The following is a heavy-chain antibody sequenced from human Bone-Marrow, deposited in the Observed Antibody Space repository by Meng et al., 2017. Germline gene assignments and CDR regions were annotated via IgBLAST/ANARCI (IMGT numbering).Heavy chain of an antibody. V-gene: IGHV3-23*01. J-gene: IGHJ4*02. CDR2: ISGSGGST. CDR1: GFTFSSYA. D-gene: IGHD6-19*01. CDR3: AKDKEADGSSGWYYFDY. Sequence: GESLKISCAASGFTFSSYAMSWVRQAPGKGLEWVSAISGSGGSTYYADSVKGRFTISRDNAKNSLYLQINSRRAEDTALYYCAKDKEADGSSGWYYFDYWGQGTLVTVSS.